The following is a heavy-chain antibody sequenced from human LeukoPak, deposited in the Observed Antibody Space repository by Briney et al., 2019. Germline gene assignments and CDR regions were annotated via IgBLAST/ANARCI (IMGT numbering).Heavy chain of an antibody. CDR1: GFTFSNDG. CDR2: INSRSSDI. D-gene: IGHD2-15*01. Sequence: GGSLRLSCAASGFTFSNDGMSWVRQAPGKRPDWISYINSRSSDIHYADSVRGRFHIYRDNVKNSLFLQMNSLRVEDTAVYFCARDGVALYWGQGTLVTVSS. CDR3: ARDGVALY. J-gene: IGHJ4*02. V-gene: IGHV3-48*01.